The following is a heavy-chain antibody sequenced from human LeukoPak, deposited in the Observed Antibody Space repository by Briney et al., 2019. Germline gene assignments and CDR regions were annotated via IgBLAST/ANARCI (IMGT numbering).Heavy chain of an antibody. CDR1: GYTFTSYY. V-gene: IGHV1-46*01. J-gene: IGHJ6*03. CDR2: INPSGGST. Sequence: ASVKVSCKASGYTFTSYYMHWVRQAPGQGLEWMGIINPSGGSTSYAQKFQGRVTMTRDMSTSTVYMELSSLRSEDTAVYYCARADCSGGSCYSSYYYYYMDVCGKGTTVTVSS. D-gene: IGHD2-15*01. CDR3: ARADCSGGSCYSSYYYYYMDV.